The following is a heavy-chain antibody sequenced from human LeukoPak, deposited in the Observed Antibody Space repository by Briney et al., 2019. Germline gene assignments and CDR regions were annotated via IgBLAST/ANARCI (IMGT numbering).Heavy chain of an antibody. Sequence: GGSLRLSCTASGLTFSTYWMHWVRQAPGKGLEWLSYIDSGSGNIYYRDSVKGRFTISRDNAQDSLYLQMDSLRDEDTAVYYCAREDDDWGPNTLDVWGQGTVVTVSS. V-gene: IGHV3-48*02. J-gene: IGHJ3*01. CDR2: IDSGSGNI. CDR3: AREDDDWGPNTLDV. CDR1: GLTFSTYW. D-gene: IGHD7-27*01.